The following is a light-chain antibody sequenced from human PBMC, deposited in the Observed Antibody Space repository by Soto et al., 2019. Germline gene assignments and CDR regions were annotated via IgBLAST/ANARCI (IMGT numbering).Light chain of an antibody. CDR3: HYGNSPPWT. CDR1: QSVNNNY. V-gene: IGKV3-20*01. CDR2: GAS. Sequence: EIVMTQSPATLSVSPGERATLSCRASQSVNNNYLAWYQQKPGQSPRLLIYGASIRATAIPDRFSGSGSGTDFTLTISRLEPEDSAVYYCHYGNSPPWTFGQGTKVDIK. J-gene: IGKJ1*01.